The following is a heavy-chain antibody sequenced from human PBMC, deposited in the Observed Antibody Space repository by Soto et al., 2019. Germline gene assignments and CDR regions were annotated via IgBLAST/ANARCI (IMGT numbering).Heavy chain of an antibody. D-gene: IGHD2-15*01. CDR2: ISGSGGST. Sequence: GGSLRLSCAASGFTFSSYAMSWVRQAPGKGLEWVSAISGSGGSTYYADSVKGRFTISRDNSKNTLYLQMNSLRAEDTAVYYCAKEGSSGGSWAAQLYYMDVWGKGTTVTVSS. J-gene: IGHJ6*03. CDR1: GFTFSSYA. CDR3: AKEGSSGGSWAAQLYYMDV. V-gene: IGHV3-23*01.